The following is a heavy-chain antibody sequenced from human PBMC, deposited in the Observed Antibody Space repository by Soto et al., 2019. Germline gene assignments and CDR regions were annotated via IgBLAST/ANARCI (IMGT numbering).Heavy chain of an antibody. CDR2: IYWNDDK. CDR3: AHSPWGAAPDY. D-gene: IGHD3-16*01. V-gene: IGHV2-5*01. J-gene: IGHJ4*02. Sequence: SGPTLVNPTQTLTLTCALSGFSVSARGVGVGWIRQPPGKALEWLAIIYWNDDKLYRPSLKSRLTITKDTSKNQVVLTMTNMDPVDTATYYCAHSPWGAAPDYWGQGTPVTVSS. CDR1: GFSVSARGVG.